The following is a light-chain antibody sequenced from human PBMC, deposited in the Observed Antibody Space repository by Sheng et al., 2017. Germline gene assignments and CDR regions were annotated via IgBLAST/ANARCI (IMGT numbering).Light chain of an antibody. CDR2: EDT. CDR1: NLGDKY. CDR3: QAWDNSVGV. J-gene: IGLJ3*02. Sequence: SYDLTQPPSVSVSPGQTASITCSGNNLGDKYACWYQQKPGQSPLLIIYEDTKRPSGIPERFSGSNSGNTATLTISGTQAVDEADYYCQAWDNSVGVFGGGTKLTVL. V-gene: IGLV3-1*01.